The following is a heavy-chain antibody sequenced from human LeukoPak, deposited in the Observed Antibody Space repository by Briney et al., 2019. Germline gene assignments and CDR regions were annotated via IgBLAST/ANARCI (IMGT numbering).Heavy chain of an antibody. Sequence: VASVKVSCKASGYTFTSYGISWVRQAPGQGLEWMGWISAYNGNTNYAQKLQGRVTMTTDTSTSTAYMELRSLRSDDTAVYYCARASVLRYFDWLLSNWFDPWGQGTLVTVSS. V-gene: IGHV1-18*01. CDR1: GYTFTSYG. J-gene: IGHJ5*02. CDR3: ARASVLRYFDWLLSNWFDP. CDR2: ISAYNGNT. D-gene: IGHD3-9*01.